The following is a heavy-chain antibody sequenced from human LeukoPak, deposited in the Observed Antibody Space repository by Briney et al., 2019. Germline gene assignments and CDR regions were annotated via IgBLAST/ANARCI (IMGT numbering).Heavy chain of an antibody. V-gene: IGHV4-30-4*08. Sequence: SQTLCLTCTVSGGSISSGDFYWSWIRQPPGKGLEWIGEINHSGSTNYNPSLESRVTISVDTSKNQFSLKLSSVTAADTAVYYCARVRVTMVRGPFDPWGQGTLVTVSS. CDR3: ARVRVTMVRGPFDP. CDR2: INHSGST. J-gene: IGHJ5*02. D-gene: IGHD3-10*01. CDR1: GGSISSGDFY.